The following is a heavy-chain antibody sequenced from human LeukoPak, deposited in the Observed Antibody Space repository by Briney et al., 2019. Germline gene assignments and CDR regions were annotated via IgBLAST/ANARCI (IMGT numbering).Heavy chain of an antibody. Sequence: GGALRLSCAASGFTFSSFAMSWVRQAPGKGLEWVSTISGSGGSTNYADSVKGRFTFSRDNSKNTLYLQMNSLRAEDTAVYYCAKDLPDYGDYIEGYWGQGTLVTVSS. D-gene: IGHD4-17*01. CDR3: AKDLPDYGDYIEGY. V-gene: IGHV3-23*01. CDR1: GFTFSSFA. J-gene: IGHJ4*02. CDR2: ISGSGGST.